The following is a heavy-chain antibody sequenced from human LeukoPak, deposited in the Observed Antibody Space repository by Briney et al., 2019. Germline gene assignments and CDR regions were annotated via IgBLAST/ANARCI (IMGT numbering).Heavy chain of an antibody. J-gene: IGHJ4*02. V-gene: IGHV4-61*09. CDR2: IFTSGST. Sequence: PSETLSLTCTASGGSISSGNYYWTWIRQPAGKGLEWIGHIFTSGSTRYNPSLKSRVTISIDASTNQFSLKLNSVTAADTAVYYCARITMVRRWPFDYWGQGTLVTVSS. CDR1: GGSISSGNYY. D-gene: IGHD3-10*01. CDR3: ARITMVRRWPFDY.